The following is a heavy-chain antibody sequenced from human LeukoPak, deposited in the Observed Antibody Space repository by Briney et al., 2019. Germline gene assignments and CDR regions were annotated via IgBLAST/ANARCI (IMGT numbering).Heavy chain of an antibody. V-gene: IGHV3-30-3*01. D-gene: IGHD5-12*01. CDR2: ISYDGAHK. J-gene: IGHJ6*02. CDR3: ARGSPGVIGYESNHYYGMDV. CDR1: GFTFSYYA. Sequence: GGSLRLSCAASGFTFSYYAMHWVRQAPGQGLEWVAIISYDGAHKDYAGSVKGRFSISRDNSENTLYLQMNSLTVEDTSVYYCARGSPGVIGYESNHYYGMDVWGQGTTVTVS.